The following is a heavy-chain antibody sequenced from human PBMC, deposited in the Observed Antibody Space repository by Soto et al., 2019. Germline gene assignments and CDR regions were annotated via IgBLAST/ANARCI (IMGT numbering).Heavy chain of an antibody. Sequence: SETLSLTCTVSGGSVSSGSYYWSWIRQPPGKGLEWIGYIYYSGSTNYNPSLKSRVTISVDTSKNQFSLKLSSVTAADTAVYYCARTSILLWLGDGKLNWFDPWGQGTLVPVSS. CDR2: IYYSGST. D-gene: IGHD3-10*01. V-gene: IGHV4-61*01. CDR1: GGSVSSGSYY. J-gene: IGHJ5*02. CDR3: ARTSILLWLGDGKLNWFDP.